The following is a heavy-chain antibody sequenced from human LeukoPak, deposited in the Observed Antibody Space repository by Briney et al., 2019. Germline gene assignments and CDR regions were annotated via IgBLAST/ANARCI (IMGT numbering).Heavy chain of an antibody. CDR1: GYTFTSYD. V-gene: IGHV1-8*02. Sequence: ASVKVSCEASGYTFTSYDINWVRQATGQGLEWMGWMNPNSGNTGYAQKFQGRVTMTRNTSISTAYMELSSLRSEDTAVYYCARAVRIRFLEWLPYYYYYMDVWGKGTTVTVSS. D-gene: IGHD3-3*01. J-gene: IGHJ6*03. CDR2: MNPNSGNT. CDR3: ARAVRIRFLEWLPYYYYYMDV.